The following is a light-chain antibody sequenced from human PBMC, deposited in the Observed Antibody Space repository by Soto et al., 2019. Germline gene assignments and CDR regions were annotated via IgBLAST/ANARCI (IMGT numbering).Light chain of an antibody. CDR1: QSISSW. CDR3: QEYNSYWT. J-gene: IGKJ1*01. V-gene: IGKV1-5*01. CDR2: DAS. Sequence: DIQMTQSPSTLSASVGDRVTITCRASQSISSWVAWYQQKPGKAPKLLIYDASSLESGVPSRFSGSGSGTEFTRTISGVQPDDFATYYCQEYNSYWTFGQGTKVVIK.